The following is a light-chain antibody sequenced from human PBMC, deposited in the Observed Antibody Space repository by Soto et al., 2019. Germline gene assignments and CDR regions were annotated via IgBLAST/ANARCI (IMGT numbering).Light chain of an antibody. CDR2: TAS. V-gene: IGKV1-39*01. J-gene: IGKJ2*01. CDR3: QQSFATPQT. Sequence: DIRMTQSPSSLSASVGDRVTIPCRASQSINNCLNWYQQKPGKAPKLLIYTASNLQSGVPSRFSGSGSGTAFTLTISSLQPDDFATYFCQQSFATPQTFGQGTKVDIK. CDR1: QSINNC.